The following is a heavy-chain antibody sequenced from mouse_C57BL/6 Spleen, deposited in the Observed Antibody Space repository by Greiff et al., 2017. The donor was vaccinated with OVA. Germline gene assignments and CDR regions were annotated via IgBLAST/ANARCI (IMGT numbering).Heavy chain of an antibody. J-gene: IGHJ1*03. CDR3: ARFGFTTVVANWYFDV. V-gene: IGHV1-64*01. D-gene: IGHD1-1*01. Sequence: VQLQQPGAELVKPGASVKLSCKASGYTFTSYWMHWVKQRPGQGLEWIGMIHPNSGSTNYNEKFKSKATLTVDKSSSTAYMQLSSLTSEDSAVYYCARFGFTTVVANWYFDVWGTGTTVTVSS. CDR1: GYTFTSYW. CDR2: IHPNSGST.